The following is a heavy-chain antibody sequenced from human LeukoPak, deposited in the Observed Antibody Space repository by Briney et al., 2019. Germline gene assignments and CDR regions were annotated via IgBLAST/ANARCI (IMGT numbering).Heavy chain of an antibody. CDR1: GGSFSGYY. V-gene: IGHV4-34*01. CDR2: INHSGST. Sequence: SETLSLTCAVYGGSFSGYYWSWIRQPPGKGLEWIGEINHSGSTNYNPSLKSRVTISVDTSKNQFPLKLSSVTAADTAVYYCARLVSPRQDFWSGYYTSWFDPWGQGTLVTVSS. D-gene: IGHD3-3*01. J-gene: IGHJ5*02. CDR3: ARLVSPRQDFWSGYYTSWFDP.